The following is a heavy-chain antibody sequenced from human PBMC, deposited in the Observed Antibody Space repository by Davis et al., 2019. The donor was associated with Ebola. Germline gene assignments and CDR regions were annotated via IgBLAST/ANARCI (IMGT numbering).Heavy chain of an antibody. CDR3: AKKSYYGSGSYPL. CDR2: ISGSGGST. V-gene: IGHV3-23*01. D-gene: IGHD3-10*01. CDR1: GFTFSSYA. Sequence: GESLKISCAASGFTFSSYAMSWVRQAPGKGLEWVSAISGSGGSTYYADSVKGRFTISRDNSKNTLYLQMNSLRAEDTAVYYCAKKSYYGSGSYPLWGQGTLVTVSS. J-gene: IGHJ4*02.